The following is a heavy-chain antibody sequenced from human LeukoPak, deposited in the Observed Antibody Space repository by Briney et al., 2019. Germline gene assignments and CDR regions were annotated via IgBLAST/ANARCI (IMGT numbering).Heavy chain of an antibody. CDR2: ISAYNGNT. V-gene: IGHV1-18*01. CDR3: AREVVWVSSGWPIDY. D-gene: IGHD6-19*01. Sequence: ASVKVSCKASGYTFTSYGISWVRQAPGQGLEWMGWISAYNGNTNYAQKLQGGVTMTTDTSTSTAYMELRSLRSDDTAVYYCAREVVWVSSGWPIDYWGQGTLVTVSS. CDR1: GYTFTSYG. J-gene: IGHJ4*02.